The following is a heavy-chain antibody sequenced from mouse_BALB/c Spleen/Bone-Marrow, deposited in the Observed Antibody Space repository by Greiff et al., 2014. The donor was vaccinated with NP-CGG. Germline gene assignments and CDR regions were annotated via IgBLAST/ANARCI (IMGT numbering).Heavy chain of an antibody. CDR1: GYTFTSYY. CDR2: IYPGNVDT. CDR3: ARGGSANWEGFAY. Sequence: QVQLQQSGPELVKPGASVRISCKASGYTFTSYYIHWVKQRPGQGLEWIGWIYPGNVDTKYNEKFKGKATLTADKSSSTANMQLSSLTSEDSAVYFCARGGSANWEGFAYWGQGTLVTVSA. V-gene: IGHV1S56*01. D-gene: IGHD4-1*01. J-gene: IGHJ3*01.